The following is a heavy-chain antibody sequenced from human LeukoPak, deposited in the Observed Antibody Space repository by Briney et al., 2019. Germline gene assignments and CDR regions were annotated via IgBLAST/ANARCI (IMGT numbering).Heavy chain of an antibody. Sequence: SETLSLTCTVSGGSISSYYWSWIRQPAGKGLEWIGRIYTSGSTNYNPSLKSRVTISVDTSKNQFSLKLSSVTAADTAVYYCARLRYYYDSSGYSVGYYYYGMDVWGQGTTVTVSS. V-gene: IGHV4-4*07. J-gene: IGHJ6*02. CDR3: ARLRYYYDSSGYSVGYYYYGMDV. CDR2: IYTSGST. D-gene: IGHD3-22*01. CDR1: GGSISSYY.